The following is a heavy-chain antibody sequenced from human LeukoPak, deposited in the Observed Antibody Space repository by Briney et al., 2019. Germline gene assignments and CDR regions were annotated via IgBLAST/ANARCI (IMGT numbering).Heavy chain of an antibody. CDR1: GVTFGDYA. CDR2: ISDSGGRI. D-gene: IGHD3-10*01. J-gene: IGHJ3*02. CDR3: AKVLIWTYGSGNYYKGAFDI. Sequence: EGSLRLSCTTSGVTFGDYAMTWVRQAPGKGLEWVSLISDSGGRIYYADSVKGRFTISRDNSKNTLYLQMNSLRAEDTAVYYCAKVLIWTYGSGNYYKGAFDIWGQGTMVTVFS. V-gene: IGHV3-23*01.